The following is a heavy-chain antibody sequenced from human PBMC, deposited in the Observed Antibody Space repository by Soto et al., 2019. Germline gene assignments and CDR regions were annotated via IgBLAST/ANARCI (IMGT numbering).Heavy chain of an antibody. CDR3: ARGQGGVVATH. D-gene: IGHD5-12*01. CDR2: VKDGGHT. J-gene: IGHJ4*02. CDR1: GGSLSGYY. Sequence: TSETLSLTCAVTGGSLSGYYWSWIRQPPGKGLEWIGEVKDGGHTNYSPSPRGRVTISSDTSNNQFSLRLNSVTAAGTGVYYCARGQGGVVATHGDQGSLVT. V-gene: IGHV4-34*01.